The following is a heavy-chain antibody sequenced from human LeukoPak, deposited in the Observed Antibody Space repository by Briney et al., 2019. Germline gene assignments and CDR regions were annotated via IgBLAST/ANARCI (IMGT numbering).Heavy chain of an antibody. V-gene: IGHV3-30*03. D-gene: IGHD3-3*01. CDR2: KSYDGSNK. J-gene: IGHJ4*02. CDR1: GFTFSNYW. CDR3: ARELRSVPPYYFDY. Sequence: GGSLRLSCAASGFTFSNYWMSWVRQAPGKGLEWVAVKSYDGSNKYYADSVKGRFTISRDNSKNTLYLQMNSLRAEDTAVYYCARELRSVPPYYFDYWGQGTLVTVSS.